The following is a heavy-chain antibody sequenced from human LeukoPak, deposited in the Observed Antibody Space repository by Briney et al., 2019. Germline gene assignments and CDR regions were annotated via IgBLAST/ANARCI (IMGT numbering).Heavy chain of an antibody. Sequence: ASVKVSCKGSGYTFSNYVLTWVRQAPGQGLEWMGWINTDTGNPAYAQGFTGRFVFSLDMSVSTAYLQISSLKAEDTAVYYCARLPLEYYYGSGSYFADYWGQGTLVTVSS. CDR1: GYTFSNYV. CDR2: INTDTGNP. D-gene: IGHD3-10*01. J-gene: IGHJ4*02. CDR3: ARLPLEYYYGSGSYFADY. V-gene: IGHV7-4-1*02.